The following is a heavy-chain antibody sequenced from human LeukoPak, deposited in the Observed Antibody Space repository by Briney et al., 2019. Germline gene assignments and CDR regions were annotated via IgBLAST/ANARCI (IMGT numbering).Heavy chain of an antibody. J-gene: IGHJ4*02. Sequence: PSETLSLTCTVSGGSISSSSYYWGWIRQSPGKGLEWIGYIYYSGSTNYNPSLKSRVTISVDTSKNQFSLKLSSVTAADTAVYYCARGQPPKNWGQGTLVTVSS. V-gene: IGHV4-61*05. D-gene: IGHD6-13*01. CDR3: ARGQPPKN. CDR1: GGSISSSSYY. CDR2: IYYSGST.